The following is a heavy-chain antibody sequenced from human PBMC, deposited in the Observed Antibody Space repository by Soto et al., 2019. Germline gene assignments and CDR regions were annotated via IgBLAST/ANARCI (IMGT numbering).Heavy chain of an antibody. Sequence: QVQLQQWGAGLLKPSETLSLTCAVYGGSFSGYYWSWIRQPPGKGLEWIGEINHSGSTNYNPSLKSRVTISVDTSKNQFSLKLSSVTAAGTAVYYCARGGVVPAALNWFDPWGQGTLVTVSS. CDR3: ARGGVVPAALNWFDP. CDR1: GGSFSGYY. D-gene: IGHD2-2*01. V-gene: IGHV4-34*01. J-gene: IGHJ5*02. CDR2: INHSGST.